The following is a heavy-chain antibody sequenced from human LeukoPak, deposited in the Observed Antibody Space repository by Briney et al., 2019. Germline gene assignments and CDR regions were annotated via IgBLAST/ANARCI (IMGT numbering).Heavy chain of an antibody. D-gene: IGHD6-13*01. Sequence: GGSLRLSCAASGFTFSSYSMNWVRQAPGKGLEWVSSISSSSSYIYYADSVKGRFTISRDNAKNSLYLHMKSLRAEDTAVYYCARDDSSSDNWFDPWGQGTLVTVSS. V-gene: IGHV3-21*01. CDR2: ISSSSSYI. CDR3: ARDDSSSDNWFDP. J-gene: IGHJ5*02. CDR1: GFTFSSYS.